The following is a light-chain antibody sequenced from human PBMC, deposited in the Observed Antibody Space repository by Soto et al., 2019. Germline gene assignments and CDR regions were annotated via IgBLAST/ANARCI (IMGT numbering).Light chain of an antibody. V-gene: IGKV2D-29*01. CDR2: EVS. CDR1: ESVTNY. J-gene: IGKJ5*01. CDR3: MQSIQLPFT. Sequence: EIVLTQSPATLSLSPGERGTLSCRATESVTNYLAWYQQKPGQPPQLLIYEVSNRFSGVPDRFSGSGSGTDFTLKISRVEAEDVGVYYCMQSIQLPFTFGQGTRLEIK.